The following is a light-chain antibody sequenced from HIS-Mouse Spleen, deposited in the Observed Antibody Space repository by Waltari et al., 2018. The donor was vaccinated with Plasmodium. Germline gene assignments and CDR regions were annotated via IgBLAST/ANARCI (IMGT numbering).Light chain of an antibody. CDR3: QVWDSSSDHVV. CDR2: DDS. V-gene: IGLV3-21*03. J-gene: IGLJ2*01. CDR1: NIGRKS. Sequence: SYVLTPPPSVSVAPGKTARITCGGNNIGRKSVHWYQQKPGQAPVLVVYDDSVRPSGIPERFSGSNSGNTATLTISRVEAGDEADYYCQVWDSSSDHVVFGGGTKLTVL.